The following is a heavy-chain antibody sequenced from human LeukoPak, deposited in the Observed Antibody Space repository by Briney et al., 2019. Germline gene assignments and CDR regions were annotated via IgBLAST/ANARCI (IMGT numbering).Heavy chain of an antibody. CDR1: GFTFSSYA. V-gene: IGHV3-30-3*01. CDR2: ISYDGSNK. Sequence: GGSLRLSCAASGFTFSSYAMHWVRQAPGKGLEWVAVISYDGSNKYYADSVKGRFTISRDNSKNTLYLQMNSLRAEDTAVYYCAREGYYTKNSYSSSWYYFDYWGQGTLVTVSS. J-gene: IGHJ4*02. D-gene: IGHD6-13*01. CDR3: AREGYYTKNSYSSSWYYFDY.